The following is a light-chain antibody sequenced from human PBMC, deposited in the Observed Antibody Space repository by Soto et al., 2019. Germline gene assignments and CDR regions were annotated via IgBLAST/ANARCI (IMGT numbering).Light chain of an antibody. V-gene: IGLV2-18*02. CDR3: CSYIPRIPYV. Sequence: QSVLTQPASVSGSPGQSITISCTGTSNTIGGYNVVSWYQQPPGTAPKLIIYDVSNRPLGVPDRFFGSKSGNTASLTISGLQAEYVSCYYCCSYIPRIPYVFGTGTKVTGL. CDR2: DVS. CDR1: SNTIGGYNV. J-gene: IGLJ1*01.